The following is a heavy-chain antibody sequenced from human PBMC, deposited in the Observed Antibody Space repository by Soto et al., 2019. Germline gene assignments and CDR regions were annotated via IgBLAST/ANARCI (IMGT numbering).Heavy chain of an antibody. CDR1: GGSISSYY. V-gene: IGHV4-59*08. D-gene: IGHD6-13*01. CDR2: IYYSGST. CDR3: ARHSSSWYPDY. Sequence: SETLSLTCTVSGGSISSYYWSWIRQPPGKGLEWIGYIYYSGSTNYNPSLKSRVTISVDASKNQFSLKLSSVTAADTAVYYCARHSSSWYPDYWGQGTRVTVSS. J-gene: IGHJ4*02.